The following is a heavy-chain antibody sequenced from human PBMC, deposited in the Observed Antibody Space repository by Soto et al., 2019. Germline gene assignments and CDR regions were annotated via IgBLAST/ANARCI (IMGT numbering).Heavy chain of an antibody. J-gene: IGHJ2*01. D-gene: IGHD3-22*01. Sequence: QLQLQETGPGLVKPSETLSLTCTVSGGSISSSPYYWGWIRQPPGKGLEWIGGIYYSGSTYYNPSLKSRVTISVDTSKNQFSLRLSSVTAADTAVYFCARHYASVVVITTALLGGYFDLWGRGTLVTVSS. CDR1: GGSISSSPYY. CDR3: ARHYASVVVITTALLGGYFDL. V-gene: IGHV4-39*01. CDR2: IYYSGST.